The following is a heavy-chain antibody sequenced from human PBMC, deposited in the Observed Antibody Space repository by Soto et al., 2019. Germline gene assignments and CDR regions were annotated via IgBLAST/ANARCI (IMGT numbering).Heavy chain of an antibody. Sequence: PXETLSLTCSVSGDSISSSYWSWIRQPPGKGLEWIAYIDYSGSTHPNPSLKSRVTMSLDTSKNQFSLKLSSVTASDTAVYFCARHSGSYDFDSWGQGTLVTVSS. J-gene: IGHJ4*02. D-gene: IGHD1-26*01. CDR3: ARHSGSYDFDS. V-gene: IGHV4-59*01. CDR2: IDYSGST. CDR1: GDSISSSY.